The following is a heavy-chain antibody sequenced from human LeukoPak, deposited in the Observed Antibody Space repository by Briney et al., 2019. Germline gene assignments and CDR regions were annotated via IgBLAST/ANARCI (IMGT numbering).Heavy chain of an antibody. CDR2: IKAKTYSWTS. J-gene: IGHJ4*02. D-gene: IGHD7-27*01. CDR3: TAPGWGETRFDY. V-gene: IGHV3-15*01. CDR1: GFTLRDDW. Sequence: PGGSLRLSCAASGFTLRDDWMNWVRQAPGKGLEWVGRIKAKTYSWTSDYAPPVQGRFTISTDDSKNTLYLHMNSLKAEDTAVYYCTAPGWGETRFDYWGQGTPVTVSS.